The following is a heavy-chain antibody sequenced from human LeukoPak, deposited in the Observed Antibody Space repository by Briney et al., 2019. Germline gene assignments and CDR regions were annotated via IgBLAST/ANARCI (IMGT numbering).Heavy chain of an antibody. CDR3: ARDPGGQLWSN. CDR1: GFIFNNYG. V-gene: IGHV3-11*01. D-gene: IGHD5-18*01. CDR2: ISSSGSTI. Sequence: PGGSLRLSCAASGFIFNNYGLSWIRQAPGKGLEWVSYISSSGSTIYYADSVKGRFTISRDNAKNSLYLQMNSLRAEDTAVYYCARDPGGQLWSNWGQGTLVTVSS. J-gene: IGHJ4*02.